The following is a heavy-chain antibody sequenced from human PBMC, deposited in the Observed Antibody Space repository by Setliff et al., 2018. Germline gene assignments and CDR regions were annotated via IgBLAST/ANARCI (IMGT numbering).Heavy chain of an antibody. V-gene: IGHV5-10-1*01. CDR2: IDPGDSYA. Sequence: GESLKISCQASGYNFANHWIAWVRLMPGKGLEYMGRIDPGDSYADCSPSFEGLVTISADKSRTTVYLQWTSLQASDTALYLCARLGRERSTFAWLDAWGQGTQVTVSS. CDR1: GYNFANHW. J-gene: IGHJ5*02. CDR3: ARLGRERSTFAWLDA. D-gene: IGHD1-1*01.